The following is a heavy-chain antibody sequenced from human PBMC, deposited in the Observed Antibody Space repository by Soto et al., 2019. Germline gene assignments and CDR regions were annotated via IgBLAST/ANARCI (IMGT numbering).Heavy chain of an antibody. CDR2: IKQDGSEK. CDR3: AKSQGYFDY. V-gene: IGHV3-7*01. CDR1: GFTFISYW. J-gene: IGHJ4*02. Sequence: GGSLRLSCAASGFTFISYWMSWVRQAPGKGLEWVANIKQDGSEKYYVDSVKGRFTISRDNSKNTLYLQMNSLRAEVTAVYYCAKSQGYFDYWGQGTLVTVSS.